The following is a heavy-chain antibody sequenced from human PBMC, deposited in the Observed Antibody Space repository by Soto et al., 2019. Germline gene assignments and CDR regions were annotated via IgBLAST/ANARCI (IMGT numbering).Heavy chain of an antibody. Sequence: QVQLVQSGAEVKKPGASVKVSCKASGYTFTSYYMHWVRQAPGQGLEWMGIINPSGGSTSYAQKFQGRVTMTRDTSTSTVYMELSSLRSEDTAVYYCARGYYYDSSGYSDAFDIWGQGTMVTVSS. CDR1: GYTFTSYY. CDR2: INPSGGST. V-gene: IGHV1-46*01. J-gene: IGHJ3*02. D-gene: IGHD3-22*01. CDR3: ARGYYYDSSGYSDAFDI.